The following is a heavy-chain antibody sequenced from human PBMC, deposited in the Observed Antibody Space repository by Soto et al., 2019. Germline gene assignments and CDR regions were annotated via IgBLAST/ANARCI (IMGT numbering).Heavy chain of an antibody. D-gene: IGHD3-10*01. CDR3: AKDLAGFGVLYYYHGMDV. Sequence: QVQLVESGGGVVQPGRSLRLSCAASGFTFSSYGMHWVRQAPGKGLEWVAVISYVGSNKYYADSVKGRFTISRDNSKNTLYLQMNSLRAEDTAVYYCAKDLAGFGVLYYYHGMDVWGQGTTVTVSS. V-gene: IGHV3-30*18. J-gene: IGHJ6*02. CDR2: ISYVGSNK. CDR1: GFTFSSYG.